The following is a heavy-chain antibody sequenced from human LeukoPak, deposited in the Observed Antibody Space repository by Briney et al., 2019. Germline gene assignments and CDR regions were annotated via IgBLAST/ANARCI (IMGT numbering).Heavy chain of an antibody. CDR3: ARERSSKYYYYMDV. Sequence: GGSLRLSCAASGFTFSSYAMHWVRQAPGKGLEWVAVIPYDGSNKYYADSVKGRFTVSRDNSKNTLYLQMNSLRAEDTAVYYCARERSSKYYYYMDVWGKGTTVTISS. V-gene: IGHV3-30*14. CDR1: GFTFSSYA. CDR2: IPYDGSNK. J-gene: IGHJ6*03. D-gene: IGHD2-2*01.